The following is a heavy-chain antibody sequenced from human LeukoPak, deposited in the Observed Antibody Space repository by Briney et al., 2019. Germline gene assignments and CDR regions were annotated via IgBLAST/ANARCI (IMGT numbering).Heavy chain of an antibody. J-gene: IGHJ3*02. Sequence: ASVKVSCKASGYTFTSYGISWVRQAPGKGLEWMGGFDPEDGETIYAQKFQGRVTMTEDTSTDTAYMELSSLRSEDTAVYYCATDGSREQRDAFDIWGQGTMVTVSS. CDR1: GYTFTSYG. V-gene: IGHV1-24*01. CDR2: FDPEDGET. D-gene: IGHD2-15*01. CDR3: ATDGSREQRDAFDI.